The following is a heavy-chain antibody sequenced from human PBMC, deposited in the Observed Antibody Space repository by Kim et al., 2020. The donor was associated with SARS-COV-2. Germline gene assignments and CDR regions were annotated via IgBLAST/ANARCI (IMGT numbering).Heavy chain of an antibody. D-gene: IGHD7-27*01. V-gene: IGHV3-74*03. CDR2: IRSDGSGT. J-gene: IGHJ3*01. CDR3: ARGDWGV. CDR1: GFTFSNYW. Sequence: GGSLRLSCAASGFTFSNYWMNWVRQVPGKGLVWVSRIRSDGSGTTYADFVKGRFTISRDNAKNTLYVQMNSLRAEDTAVYYCARGDWGVWGQGTMVTVSS.